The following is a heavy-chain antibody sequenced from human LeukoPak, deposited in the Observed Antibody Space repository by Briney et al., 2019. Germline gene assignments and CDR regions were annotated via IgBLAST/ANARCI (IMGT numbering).Heavy chain of an antibody. CDR2: INHSGST. Sequence: SETLSLTCAVYGGSFSGYYWSWIRQPPGKGLEWIGQINHSGSTNYNPSLKSRVAISVDTSKNQFSLKLSSVTAADTAVYFCARGNAGGHDLGYYYYYMDVCGKGTTVTVSS. CDR3: ARGNAGGHDLGYYYYYMDV. CDR1: GGSFSGYY. V-gene: IGHV4-34*01. D-gene: IGHD5-12*01. J-gene: IGHJ6*03.